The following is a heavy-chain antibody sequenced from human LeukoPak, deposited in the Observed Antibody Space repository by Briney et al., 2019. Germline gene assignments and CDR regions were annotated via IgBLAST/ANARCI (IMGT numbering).Heavy chain of an antibody. CDR2: MNPNSGNT. J-gene: IGHJ4*02. Sequence: GASVKVSCKASGYTFTSYDINWVRQATGQGLEWMGWMNPNSGNTGYAQKFQGRVTITRNTSISTAYMELSSLRSEDTAVYYCARGKSSGWYGTPYYFDYWGQGTLVTVSS. D-gene: IGHD6-19*01. CDR3: ARGKSSGWYGTPYYFDY. V-gene: IGHV1-8*03. CDR1: GYTFTSYD.